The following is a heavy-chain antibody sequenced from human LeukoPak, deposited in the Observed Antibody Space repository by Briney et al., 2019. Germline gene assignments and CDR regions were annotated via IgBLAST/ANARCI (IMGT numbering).Heavy chain of an antibody. D-gene: IGHD3-3*01. CDR3: AKFWSGYYRGGPFDY. CDR2: ISGSGGST. Sequence: GGSLRLSCAASGFTFSSYAMSWVRQAPGKGLEWVSAISGSGGSTYYADSVKGRFTISRDNSKNTLYLQMNSLRAEDMAVYYCAKFWSGYYRGGPFDYWGQGTLVTVSS. J-gene: IGHJ4*02. CDR1: GFTFSSYA. V-gene: IGHV3-23*01.